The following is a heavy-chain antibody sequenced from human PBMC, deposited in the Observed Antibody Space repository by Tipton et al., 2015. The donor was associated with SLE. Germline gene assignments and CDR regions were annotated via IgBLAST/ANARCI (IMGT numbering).Heavy chain of an antibody. V-gene: IGHV4-59*04. CDR3: ASSEGAEDAFDI. Sequence: TLSLTCTVSGGSITNHYWNWIRQPPGEGLEWIGSLYHGGSTYYNPSLKSRVTISVDRSKNHLSLRLSSVTAADTAVYYCASSEGAEDAFDIWGQGTMVTVSS. CDR1: GGSITNHY. J-gene: IGHJ3*02. CDR2: LYHGGST. D-gene: IGHD1-26*01.